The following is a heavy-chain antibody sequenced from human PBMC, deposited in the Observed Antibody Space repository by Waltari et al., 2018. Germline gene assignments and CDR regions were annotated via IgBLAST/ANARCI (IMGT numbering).Heavy chain of an antibody. CDR3: APLPGGSGQTFDY. Sequence: EVQLVQSGAEVKKPGATVKISCKASGYTFIDYFMHWVQQAPGKGLEWVGRIEPEEGETVYAEKFQGRVTITADTSTDTSYLELSSLRSDDTAVYYCAPLPGGSGQTFDYWGQGTLLTVSS. CDR2: IEPEEGET. J-gene: IGHJ4*02. D-gene: IGHD3-10*01. CDR1: GYTFIDYF. V-gene: IGHV1-69-2*01.